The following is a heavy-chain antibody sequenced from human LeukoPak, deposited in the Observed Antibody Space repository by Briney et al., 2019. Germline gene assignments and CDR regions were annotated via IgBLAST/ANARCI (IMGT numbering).Heavy chain of an antibody. CDR1: GGSISSYF. Sequence: SETLSLTCTVSGGSISSYFWNWIRQPPGKGLEWIGYIHYSGSTNYNPSLKSRVTISVDTSKKQFSLKLRSVTAADTAVYYCARWHNWFDPWGQGTLVTVSS. D-gene: IGHD5-12*01. CDR3: ARWHNWFDP. CDR2: IHYSGST. V-gene: IGHV4-59*01. J-gene: IGHJ5*02.